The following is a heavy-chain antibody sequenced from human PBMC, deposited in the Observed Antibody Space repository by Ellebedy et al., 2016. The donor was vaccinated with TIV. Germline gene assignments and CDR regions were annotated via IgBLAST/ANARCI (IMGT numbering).Heavy chain of an antibody. V-gene: IGHV3-21*01. CDR2: ISSSSSYI. J-gene: IGHJ5*02. CDR1: GFTFSSYS. Sequence: GESLKISCAASGFTFSSYSMNWVRQAPGKGLEWVSSISSSSSYIYYADSVKGRFTISRDNAKNSLYLQMNSLRAEDTAVYYCARNYYGSGRPNWFDPWGQGTLVTVS. D-gene: IGHD3-10*01. CDR3: ARNYYGSGRPNWFDP.